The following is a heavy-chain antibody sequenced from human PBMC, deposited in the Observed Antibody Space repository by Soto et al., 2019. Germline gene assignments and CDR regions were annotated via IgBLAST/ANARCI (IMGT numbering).Heavy chain of an antibody. D-gene: IGHD3-22*01. CDR2: IYHTGTT. J-gene: IGHJ3*02. Sequence: PSETLSLTCAVSGDSIISIYHWAWIRQPPGRGLEWIASIYHTGTTYYTPSLRSRVTISVDTSKNQFSLRLSSVTAADSAVYYCANQDSSGYSYAFDIWGQGTMVTVSS. CDR1: GDSIISIYH. CDR3: ANQDSSGYSYAFDI. V-gene: IGHV4-38-2*01.